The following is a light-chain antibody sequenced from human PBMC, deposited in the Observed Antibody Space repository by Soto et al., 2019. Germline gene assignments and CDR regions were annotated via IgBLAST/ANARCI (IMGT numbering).Light chain of an antibody. CDR3: SSYAGTHVV. J-gene: IGLJ1*01. V-gene: IGLV2-8*01. CDR2: DVS. Sequence: QCVLTQPPSASGSPGQSVTVSCTGTSSDVGGYNYVSWYQQHPDKAPKLMIYDVSKRPSGVPDRFSGSKSGNTASLIVSGLQAEDEADYYCSSYAGTHVVFGTGTKVTVL. CDR1: SSDVGGYNY.